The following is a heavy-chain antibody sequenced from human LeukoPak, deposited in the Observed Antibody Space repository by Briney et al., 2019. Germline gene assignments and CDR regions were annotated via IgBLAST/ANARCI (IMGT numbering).Heavy chain of an antibody. J-gene: IGHJ5*02. CDR2: ISSSSSYI. V-gene: IGHV3-21*01. Sequence: GGSLRLSCAASGFTFSSYSMNWVRQAPGKGLEWVSSISSSSSYIYYADSVKGRFTISRDNAKNSLYLQMNSLRAEDTAVYYCARGTGTIFGVVIKRNWFGPWGQGTLVTVSS. CDR3: ARGTGTIFGVVIKRNWFGP. D-gene: IGHD3-3*01. CDR1: GFTFSSYS.